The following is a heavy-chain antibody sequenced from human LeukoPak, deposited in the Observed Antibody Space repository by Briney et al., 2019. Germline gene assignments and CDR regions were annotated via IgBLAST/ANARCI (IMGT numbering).Heavy chain of an antibody. CDR3: ARDRAVAGTIHWFDP. Sequence: ASVKVSCKASGYTFTSYGISWVRQAPGQGLEWMGWISAYNGNTNYAQKLQGRVTMTTDTSTSTAYMELRSLRSDDTAVYYCARDRAVAGTIHWFDPWGQGTLVTVPS. J-gene: IGHJ5*02. D-gene: IGHD6-19*01. CDR2: ISAYNGNT. V-gene: IGHV1-18*01. CDR1: GYTFTSYG.